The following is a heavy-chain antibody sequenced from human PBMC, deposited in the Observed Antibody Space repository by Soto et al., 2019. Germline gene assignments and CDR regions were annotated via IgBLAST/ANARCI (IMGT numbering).Heavy chain of an antibody. V-gene: IGHV1-18*01. CDR3: SLIFGVVPNRFDP. CDR2: ISPYNGYT. CDR1: GYTFTSYG. Sequence: ASVKVSCKASGYTFTSYGISWVRQAPGQGLEWMGWISPYNGYTHYAQKLQGRVTMTTDTSTNTAYMELRSLRSDDTAXYYCSLIFGVVPNRFDPWGQGTLVTVSS. J-gene: IGHJ5*02. D-gene: IGHD3-3*01.